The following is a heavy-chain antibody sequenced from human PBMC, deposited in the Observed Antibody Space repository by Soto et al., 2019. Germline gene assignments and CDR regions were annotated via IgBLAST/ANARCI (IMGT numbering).Heavy chain of an antibody. J-gene: IGHJ4*02. V-gene: IGHV1-18*04. CDR1: GYTFTSYG. CDR2: ISAYNGNT. CDR3: AREEGPNTNYYDSSGYYGGYYYFDY. D-gene: IGHD3-22*01. Sequence: ASVKVSCKASGYTFTSYGISWVRQAPGQGLEWMGWISAYNGNTNYAQKLQGRVTITADESTNTAYMELSSLRSDDTAVYYCAREEGPNTNYYDSSGYYGGYYYFDYWAREPWSPSPQ.